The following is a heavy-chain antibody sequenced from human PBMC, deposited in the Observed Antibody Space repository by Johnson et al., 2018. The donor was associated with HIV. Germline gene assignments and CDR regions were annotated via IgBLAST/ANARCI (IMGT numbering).Heavy chain of an antibody. D-gene: IGHD1-7*01. CDR2: IYSGGST. V-gene: IGHV3-66*01. CDR3: ARDRAWNYEGAFDI. J-gene: IGHJ3*02. CDR1: GFTFSNAW. Sequence: VQLVESGGGLVKPGGSLRLSCAASGFTFSNAWMSWVRQAPGKGLEWVSVIYSGGSTYYADSVKGRFTISRDNSKNTLYLQMNSLRAEDTAVYYCARDRAWNYEGAFDIWGQGTMVTVSS.